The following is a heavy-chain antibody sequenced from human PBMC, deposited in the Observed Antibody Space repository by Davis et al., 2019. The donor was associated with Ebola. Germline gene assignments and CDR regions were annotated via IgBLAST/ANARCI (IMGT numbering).Heavy chain of an antibody. D-gene: IGHD3-10*01. V-gene: IGHV3-21*01. CDR1: GFTFSTYS. CDR2: ISSRSYSI. J-gene: IGHJ4*02. Sequence: GESLKISCAASGFTFSTYSMNWVRQAPGKGLEWVSSISSRSYSIYYADSVKGRFTISRDNAKNSLYLQMNSLRAEDTAVYYCARALYYYGSGSYYTGGFWGQGTLVTVSS. CDR3: ARALYYYGSGSYYTGGF.